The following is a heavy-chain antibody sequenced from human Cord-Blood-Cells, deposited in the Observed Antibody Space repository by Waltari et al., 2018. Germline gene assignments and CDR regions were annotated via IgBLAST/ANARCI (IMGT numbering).Heavy chain of an antibody. V-gene: IGHV3-7*01. Sequence: EVQLVESGGGLVQPGGSLRLSCAAYGFTFSSYWMSWVRQAPGKGLAWCANIMQIGMKNDYVESVKGRFTSARDNAKNSVCLQMSSLRAEDTAVYYCARDPDSFDSGYDSYSGSYYALDYWGQGTLVTVSS. CDR1: GFTFSSYW. CDR2: IMQIGMKN. CDR3: ARDPDSFDSGYDSYSGSYYALDY. J-gene: IGHJ4*02. D-gene: IGHD1-26*01.